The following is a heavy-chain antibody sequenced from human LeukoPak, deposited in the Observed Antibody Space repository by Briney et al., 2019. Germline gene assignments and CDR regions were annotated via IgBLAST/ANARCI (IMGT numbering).Heavy chain of an antibody. CDR2: IYTSGST. J-gene: IGHJ5*02. Sequence: SETLSLTCTVSGGSISSYYWSWIRQPAGKGLEWIGRIYTSGSTNYNPSLKSRVTMSVDTSKNQFSLNLTSVTAADTAVYYCVRDPPSRQFDPWGQGTLVTVSS. CDR3: VRDPPSRQFDP. CDR1: GGSISSYY. V-gene: IGHV4-4*07.